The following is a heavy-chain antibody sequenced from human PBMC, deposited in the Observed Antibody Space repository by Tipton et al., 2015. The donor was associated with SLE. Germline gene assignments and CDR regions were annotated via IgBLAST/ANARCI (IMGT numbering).Heavy chain of an antibody. D-gene: IGHD2-15*01. CDR2: IYHSGST. J-gene: IGHJ3*01. Sequence: TLSLTCTVSGGSISSSSYYWGWIRQPPGKGLEWIAYIYHSGSTYHNPSLKSRVTISVDTSKNQFSLTLSSVTAADTAVYYCARGMRYCSGGSCYGCSFDVWGQGTMVTVSS. V-gene: IGHV4-39*07. CDR1: GGSISSSSYY. CDR3: ARGMRYCSGGSCYGCSFDV.